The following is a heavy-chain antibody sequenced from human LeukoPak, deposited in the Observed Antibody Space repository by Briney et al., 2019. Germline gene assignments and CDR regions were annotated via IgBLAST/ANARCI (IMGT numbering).Heavy chain of an antibody. J-gene: IGHJ3*02. CDR1: GYTFTGYY. CDR3: ANPWNDYGDFDAFDI. CDR2: INPNSGGT. D-gene: IGHD4-17*01. V-gene: IGHV1-2*02. Sequence: ASVKVSCKASGYTFTGYYMHWVRQAPGQGLEWMGWINPNSGGTNYAQKFQGRVTMTRDTSISTAYMELSRLRSDDTAVYYCANPWNDYGDFDAFDIWGQGTMVTVSS.